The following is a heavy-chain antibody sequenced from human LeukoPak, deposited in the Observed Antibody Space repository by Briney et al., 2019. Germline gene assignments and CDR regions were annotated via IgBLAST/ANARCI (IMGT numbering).Heavy chain of an antibody. CDR1: GYTFTGYY. Sequence: ASVKVSCKASGYTFTGYYMHWVRQAPGQGLEWMGWINPNSGGTNYAQKFQGRVTMTRDTSISTAYMELSRLRSDDTAVYYCARVVSGGHYYFDYWGQGTLVTVSS. V-gene: IGHV1-2*02. CDR2: INPNSGGT. CDR3: ARVVSGGHYYFDY. D-gene: IGHD5/OR15-5a*01. J-gene: IGHJ4*02.